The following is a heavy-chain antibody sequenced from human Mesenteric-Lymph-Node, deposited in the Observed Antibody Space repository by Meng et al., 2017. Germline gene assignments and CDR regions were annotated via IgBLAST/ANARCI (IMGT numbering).Heavy chain of an antibody. CDR2: IRSKAYGGTT. J-gene: IGHJ4*02. D-gene: IGHD3-22*01. Sequence: WIRQPPGKGLEWVGFIRSKAYGGTTEYAASVRGRFTISRDDSKSIAYLQMNSLKTEDTAVYYCTRDGRPRYYYDSSGYYPFDYWGQGTLVTGSS. CDR3: TRDGRPRYYYDSSGYYPFDY. V-gene: IGHV3-49*02.